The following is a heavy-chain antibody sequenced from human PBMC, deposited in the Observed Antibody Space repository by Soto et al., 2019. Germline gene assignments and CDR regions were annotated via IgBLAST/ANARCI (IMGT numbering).Heavy chain of an antibody. Sequence: SETLSLTCAVSGDSISSYYCMWIRQPPGKGLESIGYLYHSRSANYNPSLKSRVTISVDTSKNQWSLKLNSVTAADTAVYYCASNEYFYDSSGYYYWGQGTLVTVSS. V-gene: IGHV4-59*01. CDR2: LYHSRSA. D-gene: IGHD3-22*01. CDR1: GDSISSYY. J-gene: IGHJ4*02. CDR3: ASNEYFYDSSGYYY.